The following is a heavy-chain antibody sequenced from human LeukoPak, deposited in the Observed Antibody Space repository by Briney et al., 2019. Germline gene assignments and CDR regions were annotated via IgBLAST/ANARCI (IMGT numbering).Heavy chain of an antibody. CDR3: ARNEGSSGWYHFDY. CDR1: GGSISTYY. J-gene: IGHJ4*02. D-gene: IGHD6-19*01. V-gene: IGHV4-59*01. CDR2: IYYSGST. Sequence: SETLSLTCTVSGGSISTYYWSWIQQPPGKGLEWIGYIYYSGSTNYNPSLKSRVTISVDTSKNQFSLKLTSVTAADTAVYYCARNEGSSGWYHFDYWGQGTLVTVSS.